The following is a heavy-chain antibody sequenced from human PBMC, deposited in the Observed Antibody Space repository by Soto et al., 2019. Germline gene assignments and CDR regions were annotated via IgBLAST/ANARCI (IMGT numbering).Heavy chain of an antibody. J-gene: IGHJ4*02. CDR1: GFTLNSNW. CDR3: VRLKPGTAAFDY. Sequence: GGSLRLSCAASGFTLNSNWMHWVRQAPGKGLVWVSRINDDGSMTNYADSVRGRFTISRDNAKSTLYLQLNSLRAEDTAVYYCVRLKPGTAAFDYSGQGTLVTVSS. CDR2: INDDGSMT. V-gene: IGHV3-74*01. D-gene: IGHD6-13*01.